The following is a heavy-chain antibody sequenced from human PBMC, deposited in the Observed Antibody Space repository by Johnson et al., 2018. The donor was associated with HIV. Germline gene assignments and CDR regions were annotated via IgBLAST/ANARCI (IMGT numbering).Heavy chain of an antibody. Sequence: QVPLVESVGDVFQPGRSLRLSCAASGFTLSSYGMHWVRQAPGKGLEWVAVISYDGSNKYYADSVKGRFTISRDNSKNTLYLQMNSLRAEDTAVYYCAKDRSGSWYGADAFDIWGQGTMVTVSS. CDR2: ISYDGSNK. D-gene: IGHD6-13*01. CDR3: AKDRSGSWYGADAFDI. J-gene: IGHJ3*02. V-gene: IGHV3-30*18. CDR1: GFTLSSYG.